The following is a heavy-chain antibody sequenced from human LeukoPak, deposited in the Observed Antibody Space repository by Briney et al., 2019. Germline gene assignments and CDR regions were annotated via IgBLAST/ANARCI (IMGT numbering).Heavy chain of an antibody. CDR1: GGSFSGYY. D-gene: IGHD2-8*01. Sequence: SETLSLTCAVNGGSFSGYYWSWIRQPPGKGLEWIGEINHSGSTNYNPSLKSRVTISVDTSKNQFSLKLSSVTAADTAVYYCARGTNGVGYSWFDPWGQGTLVTVSS. CDR2: INHSGST. J-gene: IGHJ5*02. CDR3: ARGTNGVGYSWFDP. V-gene: IGHV4-34*01.